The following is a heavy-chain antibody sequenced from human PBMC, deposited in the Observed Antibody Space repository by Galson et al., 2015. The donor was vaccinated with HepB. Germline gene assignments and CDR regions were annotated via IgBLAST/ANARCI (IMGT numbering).Heavy chain of an antibody. V-gene: IGHV1-18*04. CDR2: ISAYNGNT. J-gene: IGHJ4*02. CDR3: AGDPGRHVWFGDLTPHFDY. CDR1: GYTFTSYG. D-gene: IGHD3-10*01. Sequence: SVKVSCKASGYTFTSYGISWVRQAPGQGLEWMGWISAYNGNTNYAQKLQGRVTMTTDTSTSTAYMELRSLRSDDTAVYYCAGDPGRHVWFGDLTPHFDYWGQGTLVTVSS.